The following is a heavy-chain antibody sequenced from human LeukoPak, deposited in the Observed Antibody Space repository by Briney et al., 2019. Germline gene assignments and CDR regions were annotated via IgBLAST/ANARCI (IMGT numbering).Heavy chain of an antibody. CDR2: IDYSGNA. J-gene: IGHJ1*01. CDR1: GGSFSGYY. CDR3: ARGGYYDGSGYYYEQYFRH. Sequence: KPSETLSLTCAVYGGSFSGYYWNWVRQPPGKGLEWIGEIDYSGNANYNPSLKSRVTISVDTSKNQFSLKLNSVTAADTAVYYCARGGYYDGSGYYYEQYFRHWGQGTLVTVSS. V-gene: IGHV4-34*01. D-gene: IGHD3-22*01.